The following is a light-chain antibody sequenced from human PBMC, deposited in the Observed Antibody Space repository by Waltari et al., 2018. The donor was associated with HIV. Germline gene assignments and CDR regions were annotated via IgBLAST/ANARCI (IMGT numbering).Light chain of an antibody. V-gene: IGLV1-44*01. Sequence: QSVLTQPPSASGTPGQRVTISCSGGSSNIGSNSVHWYQQLPGTAPRLLLYSTTPRPFRFPDRCSGSKSGTSSSLAISGLQSEDEADYYCATWDDTLNGVIFGGGTKLTVL. CDR2: STT. J-gene: IGLJ2*01. CDR3: ATWDDTLNGVI. CDR1: SSNIGSNS.